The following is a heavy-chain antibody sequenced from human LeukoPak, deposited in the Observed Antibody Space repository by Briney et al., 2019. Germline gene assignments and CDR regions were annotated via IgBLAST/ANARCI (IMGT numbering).Heavy chain of an antibody. D-gene: IGHD3-16*01. Sequence: PSETLSLTCTVSGGSISSSSYYWGWIRQPPGKGLEWIGSIYYSGSTYYNPSLKSRVTISVDTSKNQFSLKLSSVTAADTAVYYCARDTLMGSSWGGPRWFDPWGQGTLVTVSS. J-gene: IGHJ5*02. CDR3: ARDTLMGSSWGGPRWFDP. CDR1: GGSISSSSYY. CDR2: IYYSGST. V-gene: IGHV4-39*07.